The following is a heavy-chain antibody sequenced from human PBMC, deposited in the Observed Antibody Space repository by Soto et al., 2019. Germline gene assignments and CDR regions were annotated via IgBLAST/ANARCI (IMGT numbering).Heavy chain of an antibody. CDR3: ARDRRENTMVRGVIPRFDY. V-gene: IGHV1-18*01. Sequence: QVQLVQSGAEVKKPGASVKVSCKASGYTFTSYGISWVRQAPGQGLEWMGWISAYNGNTKYAQKLQGRVTMTTDTSTSTAYMELRSLRSDDTAVYYCARDRRENTMVRGVIPRFDYWGQGTLVTVSS. CDR1: GYTFTSYG. CDR2: ISAYNGNT. D-gene: IGHD3-10*01. J-gene: IGHJ4*02.